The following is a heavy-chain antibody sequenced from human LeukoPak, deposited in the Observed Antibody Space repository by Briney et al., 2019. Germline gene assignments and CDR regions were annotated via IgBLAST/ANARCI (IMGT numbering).Heavy chain of an antibody. Sequence: SEPLSLPCTVSGGTISSYYWNWIRQPPGKGLEWIGYIHDSGSTKYYPSLKSRVTISVETSKNRFSLKLSSVTAADTAVYYCARWYYSGWAFDYWGQGTLVTGSS. CDR2: IHDSGST. D-gene: IGHD6-19*01. CDR3: ARWYYSGWAFDY. J-gene: IGHJ4*02. V-gene: IGHV4-59*08. CDR1: GGTISSYY.